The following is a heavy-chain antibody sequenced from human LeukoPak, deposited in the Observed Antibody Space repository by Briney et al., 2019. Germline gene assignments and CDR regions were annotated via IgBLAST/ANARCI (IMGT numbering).Heavy chain of an antibody. CDR1: GFTFGDYA. D-gene: IGHD5-24*01. Sequence: KTGGSLRLSCTASGFTFGDYAMSWFRQAPGKGLEWIGFIRSKAYGGATEYAASVKGRFTISRDDSKSIAYLQMNSLKTEDTAVYYCRCRGEMATTPNTYYFDYWGQGTLVTVSS. CDR3: RCRGEMATTPNTYYFDY. V-gene: IGHV3-49*05. J-gene: IGHJ4*02. CDR2: IRSKAYGGAT.